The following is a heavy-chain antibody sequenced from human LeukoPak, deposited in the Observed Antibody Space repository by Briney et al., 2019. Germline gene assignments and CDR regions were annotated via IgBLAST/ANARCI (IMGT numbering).Heavy chain of an antibody. CDR3: AKEEPALRSGYYYDSSGYRSDY. CDR1: GFTFSSYA. V-gene: IGHV3-23*01. CDR2: ISGSGGST. Sequence: PGGSLRLSCAASGFTFSSYAMSWVRQAPGKGLEWVSAISGSGGSTYYADSVKGRFTISRDNSKNTLYLQMNSLRAEDTAVYYCAKEEPALRSGYYYDSSGYRSDYRGQGTLVTVSS. J-gene: IGHJ4*02. D-gene: IGHD3-22*01.